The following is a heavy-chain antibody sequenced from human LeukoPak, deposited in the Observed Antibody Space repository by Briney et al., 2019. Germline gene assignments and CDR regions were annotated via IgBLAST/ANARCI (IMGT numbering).Heavy chain of an antibody. Sequence: GGSLRLSCAASGFTFSTYDMHWVRQATGKGLEWVSTFGAAGDTYYSESVKGRFTISRDDAKNSLSLHMNSLRGGDTAVYYCARDQGLSRGYSYGYIVYWGQGTLVTVSS. CDR3: ARDQGLSRGYSYGYIVY. V-gene: IGHV3-13*01. CDR2: FGAAGDT. J-gene: IGHJ4*02. D-gene: IGHD5-18*01. CDR1: GFTFSTYD.